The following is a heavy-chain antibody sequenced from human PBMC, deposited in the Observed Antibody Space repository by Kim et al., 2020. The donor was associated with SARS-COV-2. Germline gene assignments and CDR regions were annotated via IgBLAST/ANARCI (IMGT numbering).Heavy chain of an antibody. CDR3: ARQNYDFWSGYYDKRYYGMDV. CDR1: GGSISSYY. V-gene: IGHV4-59*01. D-gene: IGHD3-3*01. Sequence: SETLSLTCTVSGGSISSYYWSWIRQPPGKGLEWIGYIYYSGSTNYNPSLKSRVTISVDTSKNQFSLKLSSVPAADTAVYYCARQNYDFWSGYYDKRYYGMDVWGQGTTVTVSS. CDR2: IYYSGST. J-gene: IGHJ6*02.